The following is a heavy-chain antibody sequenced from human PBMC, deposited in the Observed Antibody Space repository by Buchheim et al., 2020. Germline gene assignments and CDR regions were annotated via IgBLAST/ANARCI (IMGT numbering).Heavy chain of an antibody. CDR1: GFTFSSYS. V-gene: IGHV3-21*01. CDR2: ISSSSSYI. Sequence: EVQLVESGGGLVKLGGSLRLSCAASGFTFSSYSMNWVRQAPGKGLEWVSSISSSSSYIYYADSVKGRFTISRDNAKNSLYLQMNSLRAEDTAVYYCARDRVDTAMVPHLGYWGQGTL. J-gene: IGHJ4*02. CDR3: ARDRVDTAMVPHLGY. D-gene: IGHD5-18*01.